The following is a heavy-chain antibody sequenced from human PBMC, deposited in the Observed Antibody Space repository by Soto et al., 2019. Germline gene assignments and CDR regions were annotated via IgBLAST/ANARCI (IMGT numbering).Heavy chain of an antibody. CDR1: GGSMSSGAYH. Sequence: QVQLQESGPGLVKPSQTLSLTCSVSGGSMSSGAYHWNWVRQLPGKGLEWIAYIYHTGNTYYNPSLRSRTTISVDTSESQFSLKLTSVTDADTAVYYCASSYSGYLDNWGQGTLVTVSS. CDR2: IYHTGNT. D-gene: IGHD3-22*01. V-gene: IGHV4-31*03. J-gene: IGHJ4*02. CDR3: ASSYSGYLDN.